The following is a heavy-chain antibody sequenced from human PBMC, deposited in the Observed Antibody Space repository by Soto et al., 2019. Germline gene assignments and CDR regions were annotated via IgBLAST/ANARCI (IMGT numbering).Heavy chain of an antibody. J-gene: IGHJ4*02. D-gene: IGHD1-1*01. CDR1: GGSMRDHD. CDR2: IYYSGNT. Sequence: SETLSLTCSVSGGSMRDHDWSWIRQSPGKGPEWIGYIYYSGNTNYTPSLKSQVTISVDMPKSLFSLKLNSVIAADTAVYYCARQLGLWQPLDYWGRGTLVTVSS. CDR3: ARQLGLWQPLDY. V-gene: IGHV4-59*11.